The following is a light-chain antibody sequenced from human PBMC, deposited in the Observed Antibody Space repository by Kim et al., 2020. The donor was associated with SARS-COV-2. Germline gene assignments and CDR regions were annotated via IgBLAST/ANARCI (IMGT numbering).Light chain of an antibody. CDR3: ASFTSSGSLDYV. CDR2: DVN. J-gene: IGLJ1*01. CDR1: YSTIGSADS. V-gene: IGLV2-14*03. Sequence: TNSCPGTYSTIGSADSVAWDQQHPGKAPRLIIYDVNDRPSGVSARFSGAKSGNTASLTISGLHSEDEADYYCASFTSSGSLDYVFGAGTKVTVL.